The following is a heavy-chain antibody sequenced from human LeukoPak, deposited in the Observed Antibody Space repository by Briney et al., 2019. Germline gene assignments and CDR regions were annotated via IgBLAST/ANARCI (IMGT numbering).Heavy chain of an antibody. CDR1: GDSVSSNSVA. CDR2: TYYRSKWYN. V-gene: IGHV6-1*01. D-gene: IGHD3-9*01. Sequence: SQTLSLTCAISGDSVSSNSVAWNWFRQCPSRGLEWLGRTYYRSKWYNDYALSVKSRITINPDTSQNQFSLQLNSVTPEDTAVYYCARDGGIFLSGIDYWGQGTLVTVSS. CDR3: ARDGGIFLSGIDY. J-gene: IGHJ4*02.